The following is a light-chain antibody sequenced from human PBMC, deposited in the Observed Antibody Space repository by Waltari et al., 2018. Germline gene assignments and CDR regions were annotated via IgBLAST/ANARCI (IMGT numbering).Light chain of an antibody. CDR1: QGVNVY. V-gene: IGKV1-9*01. CDR2: AAS. J-gene: IGKJ1*01. Sequence: IQLTQSPSSLSASVGDRVTITCRASQGVNVYLAWYQQKPGKAPKLLIYAASTLQSGVSPRFSGSGSGTDFTLTINSLQPEDIATYYCQQFNASPRTFGQGTNVEIK. CDR3: QQFNASPRT.